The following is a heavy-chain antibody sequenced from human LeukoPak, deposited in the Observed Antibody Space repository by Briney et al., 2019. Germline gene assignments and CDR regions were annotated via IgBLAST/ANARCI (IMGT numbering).Heavy chain of an antibody. CDR2: IYYSGST. CDR3: ARSAWFGETAY. Sequence: SETLSLTCTVSGVSISSYYWSWIRQPPGKGLEWIGYIYYSGSTNYNPSLKSRVTISVDTSKNQFSLKLSSVAAADTAVYYCARSAWFGETAYWGQGSLVTVSS. CDR1: GVSISSYY. V-gene: IGHV4-59*01. D-gene: IGHD3-10*01. J-gene: IGHJ4*02.